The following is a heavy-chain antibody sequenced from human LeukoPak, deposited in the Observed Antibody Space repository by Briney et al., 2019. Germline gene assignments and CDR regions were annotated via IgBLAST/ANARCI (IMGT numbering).Heavy chain of an antibody. CDR2: ISGSGGST. V-gene: IGHV3-23*01. J-gene: IGHJ3*02. Sequence: QSGGSLRLSCAASGFTFSSYAMSWVRQAPGKGLEWVSAISGSGGSTYYADSVKGRFTISRDNSKNTLYLQMNSLRAEDTAVYYCAKSLSSSSGIRSAFDIWGQGTMVTVSS. CDR1: GFTFSSYA. D-gene: IGHD6-6*01. CDR3: AKSLSSSSGIRSAFDI.